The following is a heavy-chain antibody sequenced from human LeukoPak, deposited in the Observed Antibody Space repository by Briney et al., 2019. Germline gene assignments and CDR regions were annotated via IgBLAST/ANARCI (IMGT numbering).Heavy chain of an antibody. Sequence: ASVKVSCKASGYTFTGYYMHWVRQAPGQGLEWVGWINPDSGGTNYAQKFQGRVTMTRDTSIRTAYMELSRLRSDDTAVYYCARGFLGGWLTTWFDPWGQGTLVTVSS. CDR3: ARGFLGGWLTTWFDP. V-gene: IGHV1-2*02. CDR1: GYTFTGYY. CDR2: INPDSGGT. J-gene: IGHJ5*02. D-gene: IGHD6-19*01.